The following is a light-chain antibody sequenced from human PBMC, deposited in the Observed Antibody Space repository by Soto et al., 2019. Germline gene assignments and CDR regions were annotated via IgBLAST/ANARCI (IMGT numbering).Light chain of an antibody. J-gene: IGKJ1*01. CDR3: LQYSRSPTWT. Sequence: EIVLTHSPGTLSLSPGERATLSCRASQTVSSTYLAWYQQKPGQAPRLLIYGASSRATGIPDRFSGSGSGTDFTLTISRLEPEDFAVYYCLQYSRSPTWTFGQGTKVDIK. CDR2: GAS. V-gene: IGKV3-20*01. CDR1: QTVSSTY.